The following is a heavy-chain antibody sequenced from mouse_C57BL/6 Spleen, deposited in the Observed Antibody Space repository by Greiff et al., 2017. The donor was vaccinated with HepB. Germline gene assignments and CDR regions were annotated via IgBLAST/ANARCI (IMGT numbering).Heavy chain of an antibody. CDR3: ARRGGLYDYEDFDY. D-gene: IGHD2-4*01. CDR2: INPNYGTT. J-gene: IGHJ2*01. Sequence: EVKLVESGPELVKPGASVKISCKASGYSFTDYNMNWVKQSNGKSLEWIGVINPNYGTTSYNQKFKGKATLTVDQSSSTAYMQLNSLTSEDSAVYYCARRGGLYDYEDFDYWGQGTTLTVSS. CDR1: GYSFTDYN. V-gene: IGHV1-39*01.